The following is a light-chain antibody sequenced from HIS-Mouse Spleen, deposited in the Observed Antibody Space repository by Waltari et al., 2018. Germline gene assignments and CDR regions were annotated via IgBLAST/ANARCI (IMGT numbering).Light chain of an antibody. CDR1: KLGDKY. CDR3: YSTDSSGNHRV. Sequence: SYELTQPPSVSVSPGQTASITCSGDKLGDKYACWYQQKPGQSPVLVIYQDSKRPSGIPGRFAGSNSGNTATLTSRGAQVEDEADYYCYSTDSSGNHRVFGGGTKLTVL. CDR2: QDS. V-gene: IGLV3-1*01. J-gene: IGLJ2*01.